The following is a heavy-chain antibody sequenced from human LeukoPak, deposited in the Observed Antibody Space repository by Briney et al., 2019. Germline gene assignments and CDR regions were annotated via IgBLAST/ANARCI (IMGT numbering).Heavy chain of an antibody. CDR2: IYTSGST. V-gene: IGHV4-4*07. CDR3: ARDGDSAAAGADFDY. CDR1: GGSISSYY. D-gene: IGHD6-13*01. J-gene: IGHJ4*02. Sequence: SETLSLTCTVSGGSISSYYWSWIRQPAGKGLEWIGRIYTSGSTNYNPSLKSRVTMSVDTSKNQFSLKLSSVTAADTAVYYCARDGDSAAAGADFDYWGQRTLVTVSS.